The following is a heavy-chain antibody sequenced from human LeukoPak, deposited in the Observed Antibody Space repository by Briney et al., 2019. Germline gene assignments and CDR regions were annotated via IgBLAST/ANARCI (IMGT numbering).Heavy chain of an antibody. CDR3: ARGGGAAADYSYYYMDV. Sequence: ASVKVSCEASGYSFTTFGITWVRQAPGQGLEWMGWISAYTGTTSYAPKFQGRVTISTDRSTSTSYLELRTLTSDDTAVYYCARGGGAAADYSYYYMDVWGKGTTVTVS. J-gene: IGHJ6*03. D-gene: IGHD6-13*01. V-gene: IGHV1-18*01. CDR1: GYSFTTFG. CDR2: ISAYTGTT.